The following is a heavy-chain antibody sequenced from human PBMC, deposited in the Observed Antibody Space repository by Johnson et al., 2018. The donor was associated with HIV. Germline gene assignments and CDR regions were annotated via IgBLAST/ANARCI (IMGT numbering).Heavy chain of an antibody. V-gene: IGHV3-53*01. D-gene: IGHD2/OR15-2a*01. J-gene: IGHJ3*01. Sequence: VQLVESGGGLIQPGGSLRLSCAASGFTVSSNYMSWVRQAPGKGLEWVSAIYSGCATRDYAAPVRGRFTISRDESKHTLYLQINHLKIEDTARYFCTTGQLNTVMVLFTFQGPAFDFWGQGTMVTVSS. CDR2: IYSGCATR. CDR1: GFTVSSNY. CDR3: TTGQLNTVMVLFTFQGPAFDF.